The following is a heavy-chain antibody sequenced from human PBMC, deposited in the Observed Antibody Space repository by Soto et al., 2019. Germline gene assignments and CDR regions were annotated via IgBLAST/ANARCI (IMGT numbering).Heavy chain of an antibody. CDR3: TTDLYCSSTSCYYYYGMDV. Sequence: SETLSLTCTVSGGSISSGGYSWSWIRQSPEKGLEWLGCIYPTGSTYYHPSLKSRVTISIDTSRNQFSLNLTSVTAEDTAVYYCTTDLYCSSTSCYYYYGMDVWGQGTTVTVSS. D-gene: IGHD2-2*01. CDR1: GGSISSGGYS. J-gene: IGHJ6*02. V-gene: IGHV4-30-2*06. CDR2: IYPTGST.